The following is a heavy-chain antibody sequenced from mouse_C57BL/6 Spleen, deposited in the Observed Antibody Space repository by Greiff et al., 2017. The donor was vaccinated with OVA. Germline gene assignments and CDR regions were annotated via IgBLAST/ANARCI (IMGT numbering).Heavy chain of an antibody. CDR3: ARDYSKGYFDV. CDR2: INPSTGGT. V-gene: IGHV1-42*01. J-gene: IGHJ1*03. D-gene: IGHD2-5*01. Sequence: EVKLQESGPELVKPGASVKISCKASGYSFTGYYMNWVKQSPEKSLEWIGEINPSTGGTTYNQKFKAKATLTVDKSSSTAYMQLKSLTSEDSAVYYCARDYSKGYFDVWGTGTTVTVSS. CDR1: GYSFTGYY.